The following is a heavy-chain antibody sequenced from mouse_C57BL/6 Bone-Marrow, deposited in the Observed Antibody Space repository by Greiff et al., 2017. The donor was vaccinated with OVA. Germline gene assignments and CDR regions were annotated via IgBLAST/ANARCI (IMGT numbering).Heavy chain of an antibody. V-gene: IGHV1-81*01. J-gene: IGHJ2*01. D-gene: IGHD1-1*01. CDR1: GYTFTSYG. CDR3: AIITTVVVDY. Sequence: VKLMESGAELVRPGASVKLSCKASGYTFTSYGISWVKQRTGQGLEWIGEIYPRSGNTYYNEKFKGKATLTADKSSSTAYMELRSLTSEDSAVYFCAIITTVVVDYWGQGTTLTVSS. CDR2: IYPRSGNT.